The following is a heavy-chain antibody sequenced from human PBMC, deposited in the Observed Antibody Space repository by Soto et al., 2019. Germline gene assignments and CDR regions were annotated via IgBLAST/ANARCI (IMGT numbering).Heavy chain of an antibody. CDR3: ARPFSSGWYGDFDF. CDR1: GFAFSSYA. CDR2: ISYDTTNK. V-gene: IGHV3-30-3*01. Sequence: QVQLVESGGGVVQPGRSLRLSCAASGFAFSSYAMHWVRRAPGKGLEWVAVISYDTTNKYYADSVKGRFTISRDNSKKTMYLQMSSLRAEYTSVYYCARPFSSGWYGDFDFWGQGTLVAVSS. D-gene: IGHD6-19*01. J-gene: IGHJ4*02.